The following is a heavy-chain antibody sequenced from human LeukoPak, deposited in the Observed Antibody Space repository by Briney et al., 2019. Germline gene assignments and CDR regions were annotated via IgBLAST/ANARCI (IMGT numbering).Heavy chain of an antibody. J-gene: IGHJ4*02. CDR2: IIPIPGIA. CDR1: GGTFSSYA. Sequence: ASVKVSCKASGGTFSSYAISWVRQAPGQGLEWMGRIIPIPGIANYAQKFQGRVTITADKSTSTAYMELSSLRSEDTAVYYCAREIVGSGFDYWGQGTLVTVSS. V-gene: IGHV1-69*04. CDR3: AREIVGSGFDY. D-gene: IGHD6-19*01.